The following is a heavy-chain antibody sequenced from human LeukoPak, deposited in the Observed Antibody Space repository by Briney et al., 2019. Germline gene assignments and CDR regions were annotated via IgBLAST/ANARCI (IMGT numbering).Heavy chain of an antibody. V-gene: IGHV4-59*01. D-gene: IGHD4/OR15-4a*01. J-gene: IGHJ5*02. Sequence: PSETLSLTCTVSRGSISGYSWSWIRQSPGGGLEWIGYIYYSGDTAYNPSLRSRVTMSVDTSKNQFSLQLRSMTTADTAVYYCVRGPYGASISKWFDPWGQGTQVIVSP. CDR1: RGSISGYS. CDR2: IYYSGDT. CDR3: VRGPYGASISKWFDP.